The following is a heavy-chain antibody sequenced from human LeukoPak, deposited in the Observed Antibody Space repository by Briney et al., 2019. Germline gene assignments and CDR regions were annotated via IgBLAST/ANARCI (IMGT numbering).Heavy chain of an antibody. CDR2: ISSHGGST. D-gene: IGHD2-15*01. CDR1: GFTFSNYA. CDR3: VKALGYCSGGSCLAFDI. J-gene: IGHJ3*02. Sequence: GGSLRLSCAASGFTFSNYAMHWVRQAPGKGLEYVSAISSHGGSTYYADSVKGRFTISRDNSKHTLYLQMSSLRAEDTAVYYCVKALGYCSGGSCLAFDIWGQGTMVTVSS. V-gene: IGHV3-64D*06.